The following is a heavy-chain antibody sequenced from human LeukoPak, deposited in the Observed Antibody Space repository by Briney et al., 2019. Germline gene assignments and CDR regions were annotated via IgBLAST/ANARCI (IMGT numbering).Heavy chain of an antibody. Sequence: SSVKVSCKASGYTFIDYYMQGVRQAPGQGFEGMGWINPNDCDTNYAQKFQGRVTMTRDTSISTAHMEVSRLRSDDTAVYYCARANFLYCSSTTCLFDYWGQGTLVTVSS. D-gene: IGHD2-2*01. V-gene: IGHV1-2*02. CDR2: INPNDCDT. J-gene: IGHJ4*02. CDR1: GYTFIDYY. CDR3: ARANFLYCSSTTCLFDY.